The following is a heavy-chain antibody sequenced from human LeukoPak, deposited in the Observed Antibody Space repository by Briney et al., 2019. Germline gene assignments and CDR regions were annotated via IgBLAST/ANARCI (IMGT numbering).Heavy chain of an antibody. J-gene: IGHJ4*02. CDR3: ARSNWNLPGGFDY. V-gene: IGHV1-2*02. D-gene: IGHD1-20*01. Sequence: ASVKDSCKASGYTFTGYYMHWVRQAPGQGLEWMGWINPNSGGTNYAQKFQGRVTMTRDTSISTAYMELSRLRSDDTAVYYCARSNWNLPGGFDYWGQGTLVTVSS. CDR2: INPNSGGT. CDR1: GYTFTGYY.